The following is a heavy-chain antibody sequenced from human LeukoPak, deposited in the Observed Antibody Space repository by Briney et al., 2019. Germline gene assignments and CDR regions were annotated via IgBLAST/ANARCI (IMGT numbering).Heavy chain of an antibody. Sequence: SSVKVSCXASGGTFSSYAISWVRQARGQGLEWMAGIIPIFGTANYAQKFQGRVTITTDESTSTAYMELSSLRSEDTAVYYCARGGYYYESSCYSYDYWGQGTLVTVSS. D-gene: IGHD3-22*01. V-gene: IGHV1-69*05. J-gene: IGHJ4*02. CDR2: IIPIFGTA. CDR3: ARGGYYYESSCYSYDY. CDR1: GGTFSSYA.